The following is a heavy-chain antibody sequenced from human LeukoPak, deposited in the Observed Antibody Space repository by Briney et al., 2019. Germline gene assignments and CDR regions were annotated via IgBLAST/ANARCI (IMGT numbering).Heavy chain of an antibody. Sequence: SETLSLTCTVSGYSISSGYYWGWIRQPPGKGLGWIGSIYHSGSTYYNPSLKSRVTISVDTSKNQFSLMLSSVTAADTAVYYCARRPYYYDSTTFDYWGQGTLVTVSS. D-gene: IGHD3-22*01. J-gene: IGHJ4*02. CDR2: IYHSGST. CDR1: GYSISSGYY. CDR3: ARRPYYYDSTTFDY. V-gene: IGHV4-38-2*02.